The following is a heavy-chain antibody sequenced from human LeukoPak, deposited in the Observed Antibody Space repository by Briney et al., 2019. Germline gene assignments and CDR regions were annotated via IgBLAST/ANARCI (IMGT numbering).Heavy chain of an antibody. CDR1: GGSFSGYY. CDR3: ARGRDIVVVPAALDFDY. CDR2: INHSGST. V-gene: IGHV4-34*01. J-gene: IGHJ4*02. D-gene: IGHD2-2*01. Sequence: LETLSLTCAVYGGSFSGYYWSWIRQPPGKGLEWIGEINHSGSTNYNPSLKSRVTISVDTSKNQFSLKLSSVTAADTAVYYCARGRDIVVVPAALDFDYWGQGTLVTVSS.